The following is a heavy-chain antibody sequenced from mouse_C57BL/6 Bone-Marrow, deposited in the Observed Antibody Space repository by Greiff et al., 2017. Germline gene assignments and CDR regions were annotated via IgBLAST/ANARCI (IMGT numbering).Heavy chain of an antibody. D-gene: IGHD1-1*01. J-gene: IGHJ1*03. CDR2: IDPSDSYT. Sequence: QVQLQQPGAELVMPGASVKLSCKASGYTFTSYWMHWVKQRPGQGLEWIGEIDPSDSYTNYNQKFKGKSTLTVDKSSSTAYMQLSSLTSEDSAVYYCAREWGITTLVASDWYFDVWGTGTTVTVSS. CDR1: GYTFTSYW. CDR3: AREWGITTLVASDWYFDV. V-gene: IGHV1-69*01.